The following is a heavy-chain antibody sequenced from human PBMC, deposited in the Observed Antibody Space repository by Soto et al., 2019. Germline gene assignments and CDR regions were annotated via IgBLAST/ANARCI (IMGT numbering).Heavy chain of an antibody. CDR2: IYNSGST. CDR1: GGSISRAGYS. D-gene: IGHD2-21*02. Sequence: QLQLQESGSRLVKPSQTLSLTCAVSGGSISRAGYSWSWIRQSPGTGLEWSGYIYNSGSTFYNPSLTSRLNISVDRPKNQLSLQLNSVTAADTAVHYCASSSVVTTYFNYLGQGTLVTVSS. V-gene: IGHV4-30-2*06. CDR3: ASSSVVTTYFNY. J-gene: IGHJ4*02.